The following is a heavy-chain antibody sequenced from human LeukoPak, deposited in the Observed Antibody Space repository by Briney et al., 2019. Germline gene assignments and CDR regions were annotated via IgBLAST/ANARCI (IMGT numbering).Heavy chain of an antibody. CDR1: GYTFTSYA. CDR2: ISAYNGNT. D-gene: IGHD2-21*01. CDR3: ARDLGGGGRWLLPGGDHPECDY. J-gene: IGHJ4*02. V-gene: IGHV1-18*01. Sequence: GASVKVSCKASGYTFTSYAMHWVRQAPGQGLEWMGWISAYNGNTNYAQKLQGRVTMTADTSTSTAYMELRSLRSDDTAVYYCARDLGGGGRWLLPGGDHPECDYWGQGTLVTVSS.